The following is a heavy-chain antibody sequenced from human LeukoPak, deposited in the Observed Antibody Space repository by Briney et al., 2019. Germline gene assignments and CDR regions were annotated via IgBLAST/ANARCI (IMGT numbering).Heavy chain of an antibody. D-gene: IGHD1-7*01. CDR3: ARDKGAVLELPGY. CDR2: ISYDGSNK. V-gene: IGHV3-30*03. Sequence: PGRSLRLSCAASGFTFSSYGMHWVRQAPGKGLEWVAVISYDGSNKYYADSVKGRFTISRDNSKNTLYLQMNSLRAEDTAVYYCARDKGAVLELPGYWGQGTLVTVSS. CDR1: GFTFSSYG. J-gene: IGHJ4*02.